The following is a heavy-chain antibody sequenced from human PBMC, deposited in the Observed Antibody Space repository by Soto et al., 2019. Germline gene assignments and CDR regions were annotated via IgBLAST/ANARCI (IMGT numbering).Heavy chain of an antibody. V-gene: IGHV1-2*04. D-gene: IGHD2-2*01. Sequence: ASVKVSCKASGYTFTGYYMHWVRQAPGQGLEWMGWINPNSGGTNYAQKFQGWVTMTRDTSISTAYMELSRLRSDDTAVYYCARSGGYCSSTSCYENAFDIWGQGTMVTVSS. J-gene: IGHJ3*02. CDR3: ARSGGYCSSTSCYENAFDI. CDR1: GYTFTGYY. CDR2: INPNSGGT.